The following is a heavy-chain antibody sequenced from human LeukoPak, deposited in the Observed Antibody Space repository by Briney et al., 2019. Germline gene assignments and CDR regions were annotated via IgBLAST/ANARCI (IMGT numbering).Heavy chain of an antibody. CDR1: GYTFTSYG. Sequence: ASVKVSCKASGYTFTSYGISWVRQAPGQGLEWMGWISAYNGNTNYAQKLQGRVTMTTDTSTSTAYMELRSLRSDDTAVYYCAREDGLNGGDSSSAQTWGQGTLVTVSS. V-gene: IGHV1-18*01. D-gene: IGHD6-13*01. CDR3: AREDGLNGGDSSSAQT. J-gene: IGHJ5*02. CDR2: ISAYNGNT.